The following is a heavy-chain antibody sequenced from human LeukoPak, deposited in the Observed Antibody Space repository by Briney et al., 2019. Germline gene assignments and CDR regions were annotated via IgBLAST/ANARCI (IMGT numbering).Heavy chain of an antibody. D-gene: IGHD4-11*01. CDR2: INYSGTT. CDR3: ASQPTTVIGVDY. J-gene: IGHJ4*02. V-gene: IGHV4-39*01. CDR1: AGSISNADYY. Sequence: SETLSLTCTVSAGSISNADYYWGWIRQPPGKGLEWIGSINYSGTTYYNPSLKTRVTMSVDTSKNQFSLKLSSVTAADTAAYYCASQPTTVIGVDYWGQGTLVTVSS.